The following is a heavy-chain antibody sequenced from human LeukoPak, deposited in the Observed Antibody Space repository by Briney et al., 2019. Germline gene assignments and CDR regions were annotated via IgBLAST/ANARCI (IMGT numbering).Heavy chain of an antibody. CDR3: ARGGLYYDFWSGYLNWFDP. J-gene: IGHJ5*02. CDR2: IYYSGST. CDR1: GGSISSHY. D-gene: IGHD3-3*01. Sequence: SETLSLTCTVSGGSISSHYWSWIRQPPGKGLEWIGYIYYSGSTNYNPSLKSRVTISVDTSKNQLSLKLSSVTAADTAVYYCARGGLYYDFWSGYLNWFDPWGQGTLVTVSS. V-gene: IGHV4-59*11.